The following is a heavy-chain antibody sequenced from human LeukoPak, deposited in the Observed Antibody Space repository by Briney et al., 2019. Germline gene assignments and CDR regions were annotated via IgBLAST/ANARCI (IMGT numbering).Heavy chain of an antibody. CDR2: ITHTGTT. Sequence: PSETLSLTRAVSGYSISSGYSWVWIRQPPGKGLEWIGSITHTGTTYYNPSLESRVTLSRDTSKNQFSLNLSSVTAADTARYYCARFRGGVGWEYWGQGTLVTVSS. CDR1: GYSISSGYS. J-gene: IGHJ4*02. V-gene: IGHV4-38-2*01. D-gene: IGHD5-24*01. CDR3: ARFRGGVGWEY.